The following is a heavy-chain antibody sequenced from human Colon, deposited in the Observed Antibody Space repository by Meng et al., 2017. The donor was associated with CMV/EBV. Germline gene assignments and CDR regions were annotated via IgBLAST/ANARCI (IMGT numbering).Heavy chain of an antibody. J-gene: IGHJ4*02. CDR3: ARSNVLRFLEWLLIDY. V-gene: IGHV3-48*03. CDR1: GFTFSSYE. D-gene: IGHD3-3*01. Sequence: LSLTCAASGFTFSSYEMNWVRQAPGKGLEWVSYISSSGSTIYYADSVKGRFTISRDNAKNSLYLQMNSLRAEDTAVYYCARSNVLRFLEWLLIDYWGQGTLVTVSS. CDR2: ISSSGSTI.